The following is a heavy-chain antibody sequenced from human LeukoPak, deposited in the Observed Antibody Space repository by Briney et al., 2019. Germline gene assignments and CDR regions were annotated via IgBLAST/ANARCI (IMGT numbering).Heavy chain of an antibody. D-gene: IGHD3-22*01. V-gene: IGHV3-30*19. CDR3: ARDYDTSGSYFDFFDY. Sequence: PGGSLRLSCAASGFTFRSYAIHWVRQAPGKGLEWVAVISYDGSKRYYADSVKGRFTISRDNSKNAFLQMNSLRAEDTAVYYCARDYDTSGSYFDFFDYWGQGTLVTVSS. J-gene: IGHJ4*02. CDR2: ISYDGSKR. CDR1: GFTFRSYA.